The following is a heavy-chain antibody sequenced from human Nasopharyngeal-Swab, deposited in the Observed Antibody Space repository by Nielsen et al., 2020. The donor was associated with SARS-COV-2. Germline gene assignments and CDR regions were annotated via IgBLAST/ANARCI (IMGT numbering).Heavy chain of an antibody. J-gene: IGHJ4*02. V-gene: IGHV3-30*18. Sequence: GESLKISCAASGITFSNAWMSWVRQAPGKGLEWVAVISYDGTNKYYAESSKGRFTISRDNSKNTLFLQMNSLRAEDTALYYCAKDRSDSVDYFDHWGQGTLVTVSS. CDR2: ISYDGTNK. CDR1: GITFSNAW. D-gene: IGHD2-21*02. CDR3: AKDRSDSVDYFDH.